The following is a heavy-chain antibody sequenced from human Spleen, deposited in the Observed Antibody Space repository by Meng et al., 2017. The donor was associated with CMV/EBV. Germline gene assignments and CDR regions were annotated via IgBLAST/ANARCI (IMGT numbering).Heavy chain of an antibody. J-gene: IGHJ4*02. Sequence: EVQLVESGGGLVQPGGSLRLSCAASGFTFSTYWMYWVRQDPGKGPVWVSRINSAGSLTSYADSVKGRFTISRDNAKDTLYLQMDGLRADDTAIYFCARGMGDYWGQGSLVTVSS. D-gene: IGHD2-8*01. CDR1: GFTFSTYW. CDR3: ARGMGDY. V-gene: IGHV3-74*01. CDR2: INSAGSLT.